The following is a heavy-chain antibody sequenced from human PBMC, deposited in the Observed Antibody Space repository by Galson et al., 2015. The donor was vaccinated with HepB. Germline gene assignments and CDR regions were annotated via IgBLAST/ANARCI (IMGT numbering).Heavy chain of an antibody. CDR3: ARGRQGEFGLLLATRFHY. CDR2: IYHSGST. CDR1: GGSISDIFY. D-gene: IGHD3-10*01. J-gene: IGHJ4*02. V-gene: IGHV4-39*01. Sequence: SETLSLTCTVSGGSISDIFYWGWIRQPPGKGLAWIGNIYHSGSTYYNPSLKSRVTVLVDRPENQLYLELEYVTAADTALYYCARGRQGEFGLLLATRFHYWGQGVLVTVPS.